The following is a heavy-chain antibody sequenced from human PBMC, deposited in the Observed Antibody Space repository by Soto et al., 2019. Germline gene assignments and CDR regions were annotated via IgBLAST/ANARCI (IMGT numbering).Heavy chain of an antibody. V-gene: IGHV3-23*01. CDR1: GFSFRTNV. CDR3: AKGICTFASGSCYFDS. Sequence: PGGSLRLSCAASGFSFRTNVLSWVRQAPGKGLEWVSSISDVGASTYYADSVKGRFTISRDNSENTLYLQLNSLTAEDTALYYCAKGICTFASGSCYFDSWGQGTLVTVSS. J-gene: IGHJ4*02. CDR2: ISDVGAST. D-gene: IGHD6-25*01.